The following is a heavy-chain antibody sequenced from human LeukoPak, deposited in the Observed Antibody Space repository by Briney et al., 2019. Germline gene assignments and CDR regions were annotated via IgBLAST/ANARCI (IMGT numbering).Heavy chain of an antibody. Sequence: ASVKVSCKASGYTFTSYGISWVRQAPGQGLEWMGWISAYNGNTNYAQKLQGRVTMTTDTSTSTAYMELRSLRSDDTAVYYCAKPSRGVSSDAFDIWGQGTMVTVSS. CDR2: ISAYNGNT. J-gene: IGHJ3*02. CDR3: AKPSRGVSSDAFDI. D-gene: IGHD5/OR15-5a*01. V-gene: IGHV1-18*01. CDR1: GYTFTSYG.